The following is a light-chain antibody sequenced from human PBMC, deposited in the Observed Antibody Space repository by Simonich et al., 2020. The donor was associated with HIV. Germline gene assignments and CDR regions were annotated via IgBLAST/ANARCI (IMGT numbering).Light chain of an antibody. J-gene: IGKJ1*01. CDR3: QQYNKWPPTWT. Sequence: EIVMTQSPATLSVSPGERATPPCRASQSVSSNLAWYQQKPGQAPRLLIYGASTRATGIPARFSGSGSGTEFTLTISSLQSEDFGVYYCQQYNKWPPTWTFGQGTKVEIK. CDR1: QSVSSN. V-gene: IGKV3-15*01. CDR2: GAS.